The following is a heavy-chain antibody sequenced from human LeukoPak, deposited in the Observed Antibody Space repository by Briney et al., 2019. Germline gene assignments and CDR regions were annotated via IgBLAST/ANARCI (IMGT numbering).Heavy chain of an antibody. D-gene: IGHD6-6*01. J-gene: IGHJ6*02. Sequence: WASVKVSFKTSGYTFTGYYLHWVRQAPGQGLEWMGWIRPNSGGTKNAQKFQGRVTMTRDTSISTAYMELNRLTSDDTAVYYCATYSNSTLQYYYGLDVWGQGTTVTVSS. CDR2: IRPNSGGT. V-gene: IGHV1-2*02. CDR3: ATYSNSTLQYYYGLDV. CDR1: GYTFTGYY.